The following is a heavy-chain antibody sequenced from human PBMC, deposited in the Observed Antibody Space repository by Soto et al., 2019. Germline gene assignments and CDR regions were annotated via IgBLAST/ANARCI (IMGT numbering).Heavy chain of an antibody. CDR2: ISYDGSNK. J-gene: IGHJ4*02. CDR3: GKCVSTSSYCAPDY. D-gene: IGHD2-15*01. Sequence: PGGSLRLSCAASGFTFSSYAMHWVRQAPGKGLEWVAVISYDGSNKYYADSVKGRFTISSDNSKNTLYLQMNSLRAEDTAIYNCGKCVSTSSYCAPDYWGQGTLVTVSS. CDR1: GFTFSSYA. V-gene: IGHV3-30-3*02.